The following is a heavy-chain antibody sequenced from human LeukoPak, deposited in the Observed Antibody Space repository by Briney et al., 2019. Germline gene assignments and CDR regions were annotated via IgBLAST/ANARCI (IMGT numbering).Heavy chain of an antibody. D-gene: IGHD1-26*01. V-gene: IGHV1-69*13. J-gene: IGHJ4*02. CDR2: IIPIFGTA. CDR1: VCTFSSYA. CDR3: ASSGATTPGDL. Sequence: GASVKVSCKASVCTFSSYAISWVRQAPGQGLEWMGGIIPIFGTANYAQKFQGRVTITVDESTSTAYMDLSCLRAEDTAVYYCASSGATTPGDLWAQKTLVRLSS.